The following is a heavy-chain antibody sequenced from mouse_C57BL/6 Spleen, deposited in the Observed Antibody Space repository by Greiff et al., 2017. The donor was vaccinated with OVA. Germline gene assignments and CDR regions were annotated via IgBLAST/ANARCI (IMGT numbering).Heavy chain of an antibody. V-gene: IGHV2-2*01. CDR1: GFSLTSYG. CDR2: IWSGGST. CDR3: ARRYGSRGHYYAMDY. D-gene: IGHD1-1*01. Sequence: VQLVESGPGLVQPSQSLSITCTVSGFSLTSYGVHWVRQSPGKGLEWLGVIWSGGSTDYNAAFISRLSISKDNSKSQVFFKMNSLQADDTAIYYCARRYGSRGHYYAMDYWGQGTSVTVSS. J-gene: IGHJ4*01.